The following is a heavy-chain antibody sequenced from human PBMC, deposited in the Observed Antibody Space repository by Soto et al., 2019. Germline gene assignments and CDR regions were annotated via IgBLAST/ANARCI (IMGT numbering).Heavy chain of an antibody. D-gene: IGHD2-21*01. CDR2: ISGSAGVA. CDR3: VKVFVWTWFVP. CDR1: GFLISANA. J-gene: IGHJ5*02. Sequence: PGGSLRLSCAASGFLISANAMRWLRPAPGGGLVWVSTISGSAGVASYANPVSGWFIISIDISQKTLYLHLTTMRANDMARHYCVKVFVWTWFVPLGQVTMVTDYS. V-gene: IGHV3-23*01.